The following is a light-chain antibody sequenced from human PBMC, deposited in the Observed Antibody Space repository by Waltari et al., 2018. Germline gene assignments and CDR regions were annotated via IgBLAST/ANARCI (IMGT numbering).Light chain of an antibody. CDR1: SSDVGSYDL. Sequence: QSALTQPASVSGSPGQSITISCTGTSSDVGSYDLVSWYQHHPGKAPKLMIYEATQRPSGVSDPFSGSKSCNTASLTISGLQAEDEADYYCCSYVGDVTWVFGGGTKLTVL. J-gene: IGLJ3*02. CDR3: CSYVGDVTWV. V-gene: IGLV2-23*01. CDR2: EAT.